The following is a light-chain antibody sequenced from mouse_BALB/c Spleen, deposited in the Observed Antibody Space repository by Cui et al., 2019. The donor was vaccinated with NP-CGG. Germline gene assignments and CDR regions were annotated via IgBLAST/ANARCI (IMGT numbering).Light chain of an antibody. CDR1: TGAVTTINY. Sequence: QAVVTQESALTKSPGEPVPPTCRSSTGAVTTINYANLVQEKPDHLFTGLIGGTNNRAPGVPARFSGSLIGDKAALTITGAQTEDEAIYFCALWYSNHWVFGGGTKLTVL. V-gene: IGLV1*01. CDR2: GTN. J-gene: IGLJ1*01. CDR3: ALWYSNHWV.